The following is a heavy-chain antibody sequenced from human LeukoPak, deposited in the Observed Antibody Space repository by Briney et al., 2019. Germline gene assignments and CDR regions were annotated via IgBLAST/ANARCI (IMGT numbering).Heavy chain of an antibody. Sequence: SQTLSLTRTVSGGSISSGGYYWSWLRQHPGKGLEWIGYIYYSGTTYYNPSLMGRLTISVDTSKNQFSLNLSSVTAADTAVYYCARYSGASEAGWLDPWGQGTLVTVSS. V-gene: IGHV4-31*03. CDR2: IYYSGTT. J-gene: IGHJ5*02. D-gene: IGHD1-26*01. CDR1: GGSISSGGYY. CDR3: ARYSGASEAGWLDP.